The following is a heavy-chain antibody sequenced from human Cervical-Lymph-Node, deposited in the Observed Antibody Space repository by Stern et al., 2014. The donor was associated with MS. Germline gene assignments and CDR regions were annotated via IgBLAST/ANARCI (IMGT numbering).Heavy chain of an antibody. CDR3: ARGHFGLDV. J-gene: IGHJ6*02. Sequence: MQLVESGGGLVKPGGSLRLSCVASGFTFSDHYISWIRQAPGQGLEWVSYIWSSGSDIYYADSVKGRFTISRDNAKNSVFLQMNSLRAEDTAVYYCARGHFGLDVWGQGTTVTVSS. CDR1: GFTFSDHY. CDR2: IWSSGSDI. V-gene: IGHV3-11*01.